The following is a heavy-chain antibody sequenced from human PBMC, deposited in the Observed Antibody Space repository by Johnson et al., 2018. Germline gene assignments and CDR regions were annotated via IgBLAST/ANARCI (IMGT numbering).Heavy chain of an antibody. Sequence: QVQLQESGPGLVKPSETLSLTCTVSGDSISSYYWSWIRQPPGKGLEWIGYISYTGSTNYNPSLNSRVTISLDTSKNQFSLKLRSVTSADTAIYYCARDRGVGRISGTHYYYYGMDVWGQGTTVTVSS. D-gene: IGHD1/OR15-1a*01. V-gene: IGHV4-59*01. CDR2: ISYTGST. J-gene: IGHJ6*02. CDR1: GDSISSYY. CDR3: ARDRGVGRISGTHYYYYGMDV.